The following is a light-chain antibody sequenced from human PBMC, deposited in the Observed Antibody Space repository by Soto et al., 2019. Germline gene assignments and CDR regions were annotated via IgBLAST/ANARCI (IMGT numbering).Light chain of an antibody. CDR3: QQLRMYPST. Sequence: DIQMTQKQYSLSASVGDRVTITCRASQSISSYLNWDQQKPGKAPKLLIYAASSLQSGVPSRFSGSGSGTDFTLTISSLQPEDFATYYCQQLRMYPSTFGGGTKVDIK. CDR1: QSISSY. V-gene: IGKV1-39*01. CDR2: AAS. J-gene: IGKJ4*01.